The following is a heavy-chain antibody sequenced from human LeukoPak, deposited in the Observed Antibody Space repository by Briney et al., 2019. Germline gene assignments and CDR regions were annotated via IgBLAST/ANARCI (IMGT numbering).Heavy chain of an antibody. V-gene: IGHV4-59*01. J-gene: IGHJ5*02. Sequence: KASETLSLTCTVSGASTSTYYWSWIRQPPEKGLEWVAYVYHTGSINYNPSLKSRVTISIDTSKNQFSLKLVSVTAADTAVYYCARGGGYYYDTNGDPRPNNWSDPWGRGTLVTVSS. CDR2: VYHTGSI. CDR3: ARGGGYYYDTNGDPRPNNWSDP. CDR1: GASTSTYY. D-gene: IGHD3-22*01.